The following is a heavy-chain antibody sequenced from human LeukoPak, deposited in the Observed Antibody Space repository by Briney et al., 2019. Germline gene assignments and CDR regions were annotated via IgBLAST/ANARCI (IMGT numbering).Heavy chain of an antibody. CDR1: GFTFSSYG. Sequence: PGRSLRLSCAASGFTFSSYGMHWVRQAPGKGLEGVAVIWYDGSNKYYADSVKGRFTISRDNSKNTLYLQMNSLRAEDTAVYYCARVGPRYDSSGYYYYFDYWGQGTLVTVSS. D-gene: IGHD3-22*01. V-gene: IGHV3-33*01. CDR2: IWYDGSNK. J-gene: IGHJ4*02. CDR3: ARVGPRYDSSGYYYYFDY.